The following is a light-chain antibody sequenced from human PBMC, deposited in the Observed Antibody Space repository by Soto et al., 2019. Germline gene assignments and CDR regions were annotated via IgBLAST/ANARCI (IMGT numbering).Light chain of an antibody. CDR1: QSISQY. Sequence: DIQMTQSPSSLSASVGDRVTITCRASQSISQYLAWYQQKPGKAPKLLIYDASSLEGGIPSRFSGSGSGTKFTLTISSLQPEDFATYYCQQANSFPLTFGGGTKVDIK. V-gene: IGKV1-12*01. J-gene: IGKJ4*01. CDR3: QQANSFPLT. CDR2: DAS.